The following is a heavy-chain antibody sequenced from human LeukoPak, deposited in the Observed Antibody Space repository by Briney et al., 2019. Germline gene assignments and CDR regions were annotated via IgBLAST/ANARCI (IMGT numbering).Heavy chain of an antibody. V-gene: IGHV3-7*01. Sequence: GGSLRLSCEASAFTFSSYWMSWVRQAPGTGLEWVANIKEDGSEINYVDSVKGRFTISRDTAKNSLFLQMNSLRVEDTAVYYCARDRGYSSFDYWGQGTLVTVSS. CDR2: IKEDGSEI. J-gene: IGHJ4*02. CDR1: AFTFSSYW. D-gene: IGHD4-23*01. CDR3: ARDRGYSSFDY.